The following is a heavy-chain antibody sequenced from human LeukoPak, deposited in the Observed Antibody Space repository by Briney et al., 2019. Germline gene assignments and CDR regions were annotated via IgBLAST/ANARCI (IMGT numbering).Heavy chain of an antibody. D-gene: IGHD1-26*01. J-gene: IGHJ4*02. CDR2: INHSGST. CDR1: GGSFSGYY. V-gene: IGHV4-34*01. CDR3: ARAPSPIGTFDY. Sequence: PSETLSLTCAVYGGSFSGYYWSWIRQPPGKGLEWIGEINHSGSTNYNPSLKSRVTISVDTSKNQFSLKLSSVTAADTAVYYCARAPSPIGTFDYWGQGTLVTVSS.